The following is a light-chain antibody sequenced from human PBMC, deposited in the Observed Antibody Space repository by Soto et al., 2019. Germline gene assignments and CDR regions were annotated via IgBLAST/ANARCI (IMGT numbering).Light chain of an antibody. CDR2: KAS. Sequence: DIKMTQSPSTLSASVGDRVTTTCRASQSISSWLAWYQQKPGKAPKLLIYKASSLEGGVPSRFSGSGSGTDFTLTISSLQPDDFATYYCQQYHSYSLTFGGGTKV. CDR1: QSISSW. J-gene: IGKJ4*01. CDR3: QQYHSYSLT. V-gene: IGKV1-5*03.